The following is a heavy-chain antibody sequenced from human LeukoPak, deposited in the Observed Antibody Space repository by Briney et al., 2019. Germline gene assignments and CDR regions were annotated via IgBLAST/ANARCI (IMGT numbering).Heavy chain of an antibody. V-gene: IGHV1-18*01. Sequence: GASVTVSCKASGYTFTSYGISWVRQAPGQGLEWMGWISAYNGNTNYAQKLQGRVTMTTDTSTSTAYMELRSLRSDDTAVYYCARDLYSGSYWYYFDYWGQGTLVTVSS. CDR1: GYTFTSYG. CDR3: ARDLYSGSYWYYFDY. J-gene: IGHJ4*02. CDR2: ISAYNGNT. D-gene: IGHD1-26*01.